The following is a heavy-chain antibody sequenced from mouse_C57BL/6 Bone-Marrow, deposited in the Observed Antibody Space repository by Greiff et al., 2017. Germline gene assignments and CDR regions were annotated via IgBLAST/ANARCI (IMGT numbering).Heavy chain of an antibody. CDR3: TTDFDY. CDR2: IDPENGDT. J-gene: IGHJ2*01. CDR1: GFNIKDDY. V-gene: IGHV14-4*01. Sequence: VQLKESGAELVRPGASVKLSCTASGFNIKDDYMHWVKQRPEQGLEWIGWIDPENGDTEYASKFQGKATITADTSANTAYLQLSSLTSEDTAVYYCTTDFDYWGQGTTLTVSS.